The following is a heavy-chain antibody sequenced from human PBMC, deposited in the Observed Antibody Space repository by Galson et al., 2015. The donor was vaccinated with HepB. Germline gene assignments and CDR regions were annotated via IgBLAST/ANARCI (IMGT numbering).Heavy chain of an antibody. CDR1: GGSIISSTNY. D-gene: IGHD2-2*01. Sequence: ETLSLTCTVSGGSIISSTNYWGWIRQPPGKGLEWIGRVYHSGDTYYNPSLKSRVTISADRSKNQLRLQFKSVTTADTAVYYCARPRYCSSATCSAAFDSWGQGTLVTVSS. CDR2: VYHSGDT. V-gene: IGHV4-39*01. CDR3: ARPRYCSSATCSAAFDS. J-gene: IGHJ4*02.